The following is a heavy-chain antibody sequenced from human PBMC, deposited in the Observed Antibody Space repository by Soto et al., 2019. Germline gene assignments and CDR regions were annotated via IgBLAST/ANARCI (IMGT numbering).Heavy chain of an antibody. CDR1: GFTFSSYG. Sequence: PGGSLRLSCAASGFTFSSYGMHWVRQAPCKGLEWVAVIWYDGSNKYYADSVKGRFTISRDNSKNTLYLQMNSLRAEDTAVYYCARGLGSGLMVYEVYIDVWGKGTTVTVSS. D-gene: IGHD2-8*01. CDR2: IWYDGSNK. J-gene: IGHJ6*03. V-gene: IGHV3-33*01. CDR3: ARGLGSGLMVYEVYIDV.